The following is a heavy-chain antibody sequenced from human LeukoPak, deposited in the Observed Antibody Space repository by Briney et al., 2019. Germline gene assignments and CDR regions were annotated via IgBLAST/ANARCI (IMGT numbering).Heavy chain of an antibody. D-gene: IGHD3-16*01. J-gene: IGHJ6*03. CDR3: ARAGIQLLGELHYYYYMDV. CDR2: IYYSGST. CDR1: GGSISSSSYY. Sequence: SETLSLTCTVSGGSISSSSYYWGWIRQPPGKGLEWIGSIYYSGSTYYNPSLKSRVTISVDTSKNQFSLKLSSVTAADTAVYYCARAGIQLLGELHYYYYMDVWGQGTTVTVSS. V-gene: IGHV4-39*07.